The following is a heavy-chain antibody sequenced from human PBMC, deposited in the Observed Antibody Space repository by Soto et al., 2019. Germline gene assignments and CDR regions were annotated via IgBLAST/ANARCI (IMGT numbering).Heavy chain of an antibody. J-gene: IGHJ4*02. V-gene: IGHV3-23*01. CDR1: GLTFSTYA. CDR2: ISGSGVAT. CDR3: ATRLWIQLWFLDY. Sequence: GGSLRLSCAASGLTFSTYAMSWVRQAPGKGLEWVSAISGSGVATYYADSVKGRFTISRDNSKNTLYLQMNSLRAEDTAVYYCATRLWIQLWFLDYWGQGTLVTVSS. D-gene: IGHD5-18*01.